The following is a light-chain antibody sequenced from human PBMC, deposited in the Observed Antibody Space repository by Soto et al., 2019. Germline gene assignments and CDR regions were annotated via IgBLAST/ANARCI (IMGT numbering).Light chain of an antibody. V-gene: IGLV2-14*01. CDR3: NSYTSSSTLDV. J-gene: IGLJ1*01. Sequence: QSALTQPASVSGFPGQSITISCTGTSSDVGGYNYVSWYQQHPGKAPKLMIYEVSNRPSGVSNRFSGSKSGNTASLTISGLQAEDEADYYCNSYTSSSTLDVFGTGT. CDR2: EVS. CDR1: SSDVGGYNY.